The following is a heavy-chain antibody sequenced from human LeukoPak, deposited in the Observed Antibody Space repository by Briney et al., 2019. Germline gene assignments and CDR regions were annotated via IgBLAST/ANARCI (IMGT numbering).Heavy chain of an antibody. J-gene: IGHJ5*02. CDR2: IYHSGST. V-gene: IGHV4-30-2*05. CDR3: ARVPPGVTTSRFDP. Sequence: SETLSLTCAVSGGSISSGGYSWSWIRQPPGQGLEWIGYIYHSGSTYYNPSLKSRVTISVDTSKNQFSLKLSSVTAADTAVYYCARVPPGVTTSRFDPWGQGTLVTVSS. CDR1: GGSISSGGYS. D-gene: IGHD4-17*01.